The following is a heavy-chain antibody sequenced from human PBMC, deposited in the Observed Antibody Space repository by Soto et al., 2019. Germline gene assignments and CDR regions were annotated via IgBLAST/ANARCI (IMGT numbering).Heavy chain of an antibody. CDR2: ISYDGSNK. D-gene: IGHD6-13*01. CDR1: GFTFSSYG. J-gene: IGHJ6*02. Sequence: GGSLRLSCAASGFTFSSYGMHWVRQAPGKGLEWVAVISYDGSNKYYADSVKGRFTISRDNSKNTLYLQMNSLRAEDTAVYYCAKQGNGGSSWQKYGMDVWGQGTTVTVSS. V-gene: IGHV3-30*18. CDR3: AKQGNGGSSWQKYGMDV.